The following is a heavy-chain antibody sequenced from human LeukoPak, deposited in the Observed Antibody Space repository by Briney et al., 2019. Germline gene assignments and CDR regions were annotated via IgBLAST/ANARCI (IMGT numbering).Heavy chain of an antibody. CDR1: GYTFTSYG. V-gene: IGHV1-8*02. CDR2: MNPNSGNT. Sequence: GASVKVSCKASGYTFTSYGINWVRQATGQGLEWMGWMNPNSGNTGYAQKFQGRVTMTRNTSISTAYMELSSLRSEDTAVCYCARSLTNYYDSSGWADYWGQGTLVTVSS. CDR3: ARSLTNYYDSSGWADY. D-gene: IGHD3-22*01. J-gene: IGHJ4*02.